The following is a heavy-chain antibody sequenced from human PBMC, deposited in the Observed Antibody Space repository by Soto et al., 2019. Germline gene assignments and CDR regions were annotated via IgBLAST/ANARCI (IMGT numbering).Heavy chain of an antibody. CDR3: AREEWELLRGSCCMDV. D-gene: IGHD1-26*01. CDR2: IYYSGNT. J-gene: IGHJ6*02. Sequence: SETLSLTCTVSGGSISNYYWNWIRQPPGKGLEWIGYIYYSGNTNYNPSLKSRVTISVDKSKNQFSLKLTSVTAADTAVYYCAREEWELLRGSCCMDVWGQGITVTVSS. CDR1: GGSISNYY. V-gene: IGHV4-59*01.